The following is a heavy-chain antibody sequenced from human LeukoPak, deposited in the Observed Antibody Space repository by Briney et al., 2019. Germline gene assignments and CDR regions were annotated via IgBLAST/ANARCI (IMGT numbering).Heavy chain of an antibody. J-gene: IGHJ6*03. V-gene: IGHV4-4*07. CDR1: GGSISSYY. CDR3: ARIPPNYYYYYTDV. Sequence: SETLSLTCTVPGGSISSYYWSWIRQPAGKGLEWIGRIYTSGSTNYNPSLKSRVTMSVDTSKNQFSLKLSSVTAADTAVYYCARIPPNYYYYYTDVWGKGTTVTVSS. CDR2: IYTSGST.